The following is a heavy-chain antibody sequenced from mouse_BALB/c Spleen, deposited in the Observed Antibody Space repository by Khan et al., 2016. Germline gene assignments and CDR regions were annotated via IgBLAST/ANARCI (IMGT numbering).Heavy chain of an antibody. Sequence: QVQLKQSGPELKKPGETVKISCKATGYTFTNYGMNWVKQAPGKGLKWMGWINTYTGVPTYTDDFKGRFAFSLETSASTAYLQIINLKNEDTATYFCVRSGDNYDFDYWGQGTTLTASS. CDR2: INTYTGVP. CDR3: VRSGDNYDFDY. J-gene: IGHJ2*01. CDR1: GYTFTNYG. D-gene: IGHD1-3*01. V-gene: IGHV9-3-1*01.